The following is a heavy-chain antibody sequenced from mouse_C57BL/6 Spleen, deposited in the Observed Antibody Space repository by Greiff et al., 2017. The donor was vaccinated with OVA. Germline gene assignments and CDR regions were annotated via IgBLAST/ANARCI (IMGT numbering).Heavy chain of an antibody. J-gene: IGHJ1*03. CDR1: GFTFSDYY. CDR2: INYDGSST. V-gene: IGHV5-16*01. CDR3: AREGDYGYFDV. Sequence: EVQLVESEGGLVQPGSSMKLSCTASGFTFSDYYMAWVRQVPEKGLEWVANINYDGSSTYYLDSLKSRFIISRDNAKNILYLQMSSLKSEDTATYYCAREGDYGYFDVWGTGTTVTVSS.